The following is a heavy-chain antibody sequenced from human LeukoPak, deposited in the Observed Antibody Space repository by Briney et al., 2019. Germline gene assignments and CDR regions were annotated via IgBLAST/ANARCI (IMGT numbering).Heavy chain of an antibody. Sequence: SETLSLTCTVSGGSISSGSYYWSWIRQPAGKGLEWIGRIYTSGSTNYNPSLKSRVTISVDTSKNQFSLKLSSVTAADTAVYYCARVSDCVWGSYRSDIWGQGTMVTVSS. D-gene: IGHD3-16*02. CDR3: ARVSDCVWGSYRSDI. J-gene: IGHJ3*02. V-gene: IGHV4-61*02. CDR2: IYTSGST. CDR1: GGSISSGSYY.